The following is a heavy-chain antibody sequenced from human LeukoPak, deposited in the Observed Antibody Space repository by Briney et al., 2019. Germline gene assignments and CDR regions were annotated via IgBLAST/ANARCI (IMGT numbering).Heavy chain of an antibody. D-gene: IGHD1-26*01. Sequence: GGSLRLSCAASGFTFSSYSMNWVRQAPGKGLEWVSSISSSSSYIYYADSVKGRFTISRDNAKNSLYLQMNSLRAEDTAVYYCARGPEYRGSYWRAYNWFDPWGQGTLVTVSS. CDR2: ISSSSSYI. CDR1: GFTFSSYS. J-gene: IGHJ5*02. V-gene: IGHV3-21*01. CDR3: ARGPEYRGSYWRAYNWFDP.